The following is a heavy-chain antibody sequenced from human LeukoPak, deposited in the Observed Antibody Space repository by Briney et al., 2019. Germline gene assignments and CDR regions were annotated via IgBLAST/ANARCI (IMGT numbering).Heavy chain of an antibody. CDR3: ARRHYDFWSGYYRAGGNFDY. Sequence: SETLSLTCAVYGGSFSGYYWSWIRQPPGKGLEWIGEINHSGSTNYNPSLKSRVTISVDTSKNQFSLKLSSVTAADTAVYYCARRHYDFWSGYYRAGGNFDYWGQGTLVTVSS. D-gene: IGHD3-3*01. CDR2: INHSGST. J-gene: IGHJ4*02. V-gene: IGHV4-34*01. CDR1: GGSFSGYY.